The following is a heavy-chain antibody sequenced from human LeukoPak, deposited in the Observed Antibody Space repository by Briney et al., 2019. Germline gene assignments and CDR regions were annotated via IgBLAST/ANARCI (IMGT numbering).Heavy chain of an antibody. Sequence: GRSLRLSCAASGFTFDDYAMHWVRHAPGKGLEWVSGISWNSGSIGYADSVKGRFTISRDNAKNSLYLQMNSLRAEDTALYYCAKGKRDYYDSSGPRYNWFDTGGQGTLVTVSS. CDR1: GFTFDDYA. V-gene: IGHV3-9*01. CDR3: AKGKRDYYDSSGPRYNWFDT. CDR2: ISWNSGSI. D-gene: IGHD3-22*01. J-gene: IGHJ5*02.